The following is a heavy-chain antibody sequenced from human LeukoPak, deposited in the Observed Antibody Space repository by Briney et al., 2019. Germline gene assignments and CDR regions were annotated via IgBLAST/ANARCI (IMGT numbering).Heavy chain of an antibody. D-gene: IGHD3-16*02. J-gene: IGHJ4*02. CDR2: INWNGGST. Sequence: GGSLRLSCAASGFTFDDYGMSWVRQAPGKGLEWVSGINWNGGSTGYADSVKGRFTISRDNAKNSLYLQMNSLRAEDTALYYCAKSLRLGELSFFDYWGQGTLVTVSS. V-gene: IGHV3-20*04. CDR1: GFTFDDYG. CDR3: AKSLRLGELSFFDY.